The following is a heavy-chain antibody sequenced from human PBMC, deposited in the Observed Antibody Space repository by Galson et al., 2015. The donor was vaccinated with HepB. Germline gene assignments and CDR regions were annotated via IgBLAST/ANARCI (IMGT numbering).Heavy chain of an antibody. Sequence: SLRLSCAASGFTFSSYSMNWVRQAPGKGLEWVSSISSSSSYIYYADSVKGRFTISRDNAKNSLYLQMNSLRAEDTAVYYCATHVGATPGASDYWGQGTLVTVSS. V-gene: IGHV3-21*01. CDR3: ATHVGATPGASDY. CDR1: GFTFSSYS. J-gene: IGHJ4*02. CDR2: ISSSSSYI. D-gene: IGHD1-26*01.